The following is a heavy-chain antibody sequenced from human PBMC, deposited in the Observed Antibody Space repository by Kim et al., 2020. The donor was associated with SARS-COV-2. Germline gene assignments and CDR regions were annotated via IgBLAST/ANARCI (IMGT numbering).Heavy chain of an antibody. D-gene: IGHD6-13*01. Sequence: SVKVSCKASGGTFSSYAVSWVRQAPAQGLEWMGGIIPIFGTTNYAQNFQGRVAITADESTTTAYMELSSLRSEDTAVYYCATVGRYSSSWSHYFDPWGQGTLVTVSS. CDR3: ATVGRYSSSWSHYFDP. V-gene: IGHV1-69*13. CDR2: IIPIFGTT. J-gene: IGHJ5*02. CDR1: GGTFSSYA.